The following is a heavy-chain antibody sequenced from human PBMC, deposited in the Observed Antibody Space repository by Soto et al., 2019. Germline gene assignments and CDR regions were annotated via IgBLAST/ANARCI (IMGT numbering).Heavy chain of an antibody. V-gene: IGHV3-74*01. CDR2: INSDGSNI. CDR3: ARDASSSWSPPIDY. J-gene: IGHJ4*02. D-gene: IGHD6-13*01. CDR1: GFTFSSYW. Sequence: GSLRLSCAASGFTFSSYWMHWVRQVPGEGLVWVSRINSDGSNIVYADSVKGRFAVSRDNAKNTLFLQMNSLRAEDTAVYYCARDASSSWSPPIDYWGQGTLVTVSS.